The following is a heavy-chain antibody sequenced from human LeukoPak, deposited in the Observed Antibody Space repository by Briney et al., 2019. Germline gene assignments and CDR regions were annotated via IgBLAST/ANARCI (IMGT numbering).Heavy chain of an antibody. CDR2: IIPIFGTA. CDR3: ARERGYCSGANCYGADY. Sequence: SVKVSCKASGGTFSSYAISWVRQAPGQGLEWMGGIIPIFGTANYAQKFQGRVTITTDESTSTAYMELSSLRSEDTAVYYCARERGYCSGANCYGADYWGQGTLVTVSS. J-gene: IGHJ4*02. CDR1: GGTFSSYA. D-gene: IGHD2-2*01. V-gene: IGHV1-69*05.